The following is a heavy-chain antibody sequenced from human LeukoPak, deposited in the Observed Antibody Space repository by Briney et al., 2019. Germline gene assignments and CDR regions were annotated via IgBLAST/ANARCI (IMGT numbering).Heavy chain of an antibody. D-gene: IGHD3-22*01. V-gene: IGHV4-34*01. J-gene: IGHJ4*02. Sequence: SETLSLTCAVSGGSFSEYYWSWIRQPPGKGLEWIGEISQSGSTNYNPSLKTRVSISLDTSKNQFSLKVTSVTAADTAFYYCARTYDTNGHTSDYWGQGALVTVSS. CDR2: ISQSGST. CDR3: ARTYDTNGHTSDY. CDR1: GGSFSEYY.